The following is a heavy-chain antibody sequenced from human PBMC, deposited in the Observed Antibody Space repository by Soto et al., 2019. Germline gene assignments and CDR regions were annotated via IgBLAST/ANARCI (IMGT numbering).Heavy chain of an antibody. CDR1: GGSISSGGYY. V-gene: IGHV4-31*03. CDR3: AKIWGNNDYDSGGYNPPGY. Sequence: SETLSLTCTVSGGSISSGGYYWNWIRQHPGKGLEWIGYTYYSGNTYYNPSLNSRVTISADTSKNQFSLKLSSVTAADTAVYYCAKIWGNNDYDSGGYNPPGYWGQGTLVTVSS. J-gene: IGHJ4*02. CDR2: TYYSGNT. D-gene: IGHD3-22*01.